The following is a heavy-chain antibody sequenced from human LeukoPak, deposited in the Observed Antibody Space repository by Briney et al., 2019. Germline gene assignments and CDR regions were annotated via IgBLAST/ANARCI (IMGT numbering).Heavy chain of an antibody. CDR1: GFTFSSSA. CDR3: ARDSYGDYYFDY. V-gene: IGHV3-30-3*01. CDR2: ISYDGTNK. Sequence: GGSLRLSCAASGFTFSSSAMHWVRQAPGRGLEWVAVISYDGTNKYYGESVKGRFTISRDNSKNTLYLQMNSLREDDTAVYYCARDSYGDYYFDYWGQGTLVTVSS. D-gene: IGHD4-17*01. J-gene: IGHJ4*02.